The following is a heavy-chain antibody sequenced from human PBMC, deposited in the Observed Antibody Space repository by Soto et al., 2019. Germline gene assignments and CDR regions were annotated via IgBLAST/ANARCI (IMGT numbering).Heavy chain of an antibody. D-gene: IGHD3-10*01. Sequence: QVQLVESGGGVVQPGRSLKLSCAASGFSLSTSGMHWVRQAPGKGLEWLAVIWYDGSIKNYADSVKGRFTIFRDNSKATVYLQMISLTAEDMAVYFCVRGVGNYYHGMDVWGQGTTVTVSS. V-gene: IGHV3-33*01. J-gene: IGHJ6*02. CDR3: VRGVGNYYHGMDV. CDR2: IWYDGSIK. CDR1: GFSLSTSG.